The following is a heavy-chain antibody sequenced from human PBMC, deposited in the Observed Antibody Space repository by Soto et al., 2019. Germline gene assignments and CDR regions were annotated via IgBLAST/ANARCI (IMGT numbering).Heavy chain of an antibody. Sequence: SETLSLTCTVSGGSISNAAYSWSWIRQPPGKGLEWIGYIYPSGMPFYNPSLRSRVTISIDRSNDQFSLNLKSVTAADTAVYYCARERGGYGLFDSWGQGTLVTSPQ. D-gene: IGHD5-18*01. CDR1: GGSISNAAYS. CDR2: IYPSGMP. CDR3: ARERGGYGLFDS. J-gene: IGHJ4*02. V-gene: IGHV4-30-2*01.